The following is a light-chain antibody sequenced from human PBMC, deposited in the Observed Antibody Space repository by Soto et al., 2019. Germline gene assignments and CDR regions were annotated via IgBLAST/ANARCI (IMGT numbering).Light chain of an antibody. J-gene: IGKJ2*01. CDR2: AES. CDR1: QSIGSF. V-gene: IGKV1-39*01. Sequence: DIQMTQSPSSLSASVGDTVTITCRTSQSIGSFLTWYQHKPGKAPQLLIYAESTMHDGVPSRFSGSGSGADFTLTISSLPPEDFATYYCQQTLSPPYTFGQGTRLEIK. CDR3: QQTLSPPYT.